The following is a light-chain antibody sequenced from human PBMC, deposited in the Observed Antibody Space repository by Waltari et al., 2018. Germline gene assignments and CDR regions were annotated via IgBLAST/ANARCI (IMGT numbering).Light chain of an antibody. V-gene: IGKV1-39*01. Sequence: DIQMTQSPSSLSASVGDRVTITCRASQRISIYLNWYQQKPGKAPKLLIYAAPSLQTGVTSRFGGSGSGTDFSLTISNLQPDDFATYFCQQSHTTPYTFGPGTKLEIK. CDR1: QRISIY. J-gene: IGKJ2*01. CDR2: AAP. CDR3: QQSHTTPYT.